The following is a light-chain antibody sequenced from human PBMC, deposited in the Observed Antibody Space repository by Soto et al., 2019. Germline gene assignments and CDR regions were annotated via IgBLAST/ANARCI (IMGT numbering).Light chain of an antibody. J-gene: IGLJ2*01. CDR2: QAT. V-gene: IGLV2-23*01. CDR1: SSDVGTYEL. Sequence: QSALTQPASVSGSPGQSITISCTGTSSDVGTYELVSWYQPHPGRAPKLLIYQATQRPSGVSDRFSGSKSGNTASLTISGLQAEDETIYYCCSYAGDHTLIFGGGTKLTVL. CDR3: CSYAGDHTLI.